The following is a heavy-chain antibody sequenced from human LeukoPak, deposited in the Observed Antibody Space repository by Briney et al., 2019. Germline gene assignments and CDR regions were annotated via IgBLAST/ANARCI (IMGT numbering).Heavy chain of an antibody. CDR1: GDSITNYY. CDR3: ARLSRITIFGVVATLFDY. V-gene: IGHV4-34*01. D-gene: IGHD3-3*01. Sequence: SETLSLTCTVSGDSITNYYWSWIRQPPGKGLEWIGEINHSGSANYNPSLKSRVTISVDTSKNQFSLKLSSVTAADTAVYYCARLSRITIFGVVATLFDYWGQGTLVTVSS. CDR2: INHSGSA. J-gene: IGHJ4*02.